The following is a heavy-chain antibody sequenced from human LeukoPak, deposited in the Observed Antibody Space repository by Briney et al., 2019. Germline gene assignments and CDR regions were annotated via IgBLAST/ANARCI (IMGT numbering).Heavy chain of an antibody. CDR1: GGSISSYY. CDR2: IYYSGST. D-gene: IGHD2-15*01. Sequence: SETLSLTCTVSGGSISSYYWSWIRQPPGKGLEWIGYIYYSGSTNYNPSLKSRVTISVDTSKNQFSLKLSSVTAADTAVYYCASHSPAADYWGQGTLVTVSS. J-gene: IGHJ4*02. CDR3: ASHSPAADY. V-gene: IGHV4-59*01.